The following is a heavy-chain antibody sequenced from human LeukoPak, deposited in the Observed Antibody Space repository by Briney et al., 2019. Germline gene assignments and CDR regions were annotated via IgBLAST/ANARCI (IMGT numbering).Heavy chain of an antibody. Sequence: ASVKVSCKASGYTFTSYAMHWVRQAPGQRLEWMGWINAGNGNTKYSQKFQGRVTITRDTSASTAYMELRSLRSDDTAVYYCARAPLDSSSWYTVYYYYGMDVWGQGTTVTVSS. CDR1: GYTFTSYA. V-gene: IGHV1-3*01. CDR2: INAGNGNT. J-gene: IGHJ6*02. CDR3: ARAPLDSSSWYTVYYYYGMDV. D-gene: IGHD6-13*01.